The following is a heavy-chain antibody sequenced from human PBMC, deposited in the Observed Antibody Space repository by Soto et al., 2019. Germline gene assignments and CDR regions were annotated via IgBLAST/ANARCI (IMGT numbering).Heavy chain of an antibody. CDR1: GFTFSSDS. D-gene: IGHD4-17*01. V-gene: IGHV3-23*01. Sequence: PGGSLRLYCAASGFTFSSDSMSWVRQAPGKGLEWVSLITDNGGSTYYADSVKGRFTISRDNTKNTLFLQMTSLRAEDTAVYYCAKERATTTAFDYWGQGALVTVSS. J-gene: IGHJ4*02. CDR2: ITDNGGST. CDR3: AKERATTTAFDY.